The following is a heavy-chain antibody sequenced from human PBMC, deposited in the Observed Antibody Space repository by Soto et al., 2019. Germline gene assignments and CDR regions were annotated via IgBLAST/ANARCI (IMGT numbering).Heavy chain of an antibody. CDR2: IYYSGST. V-gene: IGHV4-30-4*01. Sequence: QVQLQESGPGLVKPSQTLSLTCTVSGGSISSGDYYWSWIRQPPGKGLEWIGYIYYSGSTYYHPSLKSRVTISVDTSKNHFSLKLSSVTAADTAVYYCARLIRMTTVTTSDVFLPLHFDYCGQGTLVTVSS. CDR3: ARLIRMTTVTTSDVFLPLHFDY. J-gene: IGHJ4*02. D-gene: IGHD4-17*01. CDR1: GGSISSGDYY.